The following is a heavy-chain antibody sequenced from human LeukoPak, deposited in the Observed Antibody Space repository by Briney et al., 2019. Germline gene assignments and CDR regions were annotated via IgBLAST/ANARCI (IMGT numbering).Heavy chain of an antibody. CDR1: GYTFTSYG. D-gene: IGHD3-9*01. V-gene: IGHV1-18*01. CDR3: ARDRYYDILTGYKGAPVWFDP. CDR2: ISAYNGNT. J-gene: IGHJ5*02. Sequence: ASVKVSCKASGYTFTSYGISWVRQAPGQGLEWMGWISAYNGNTNYAQKLQGRVTMTTDTSTSTAYMELRSLRSDDTAVYYCARDRYYDILTGYKGAPVWFDPWGQGTLVTVSS.